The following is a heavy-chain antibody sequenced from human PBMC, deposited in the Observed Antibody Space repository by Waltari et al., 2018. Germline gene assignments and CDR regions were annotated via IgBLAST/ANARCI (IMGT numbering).Heavy chain of an antibody. CDR2: VGPKDGET. CDR3: SRSGSDDWFDP. D-gene: IGHD2-15*01. Sequence: EVQLLQSGAAVKQPGATVKISCKSSGYTFTDYYIHWVKQTPGKGLEWMGRVGPKDGETIYAEKFQDRVTISADTSTDTVYMIMNGLRFDDTALYFCSRSGSDDWFDPWGRGTPVTVVS. CDR1: GYTFTDYY. V-gene: IGHV1-69-2*01. J-gene: IGHJ5*02.